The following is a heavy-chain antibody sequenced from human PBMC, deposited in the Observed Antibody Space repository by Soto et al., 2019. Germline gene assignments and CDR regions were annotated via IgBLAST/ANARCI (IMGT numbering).Heavy chain of an antibody. J-gene: IGHJ6*02. V-gene: IGHV3-15*01. Sequence: KSGGSLRLSCAASGFTFSNAWMSWVRQAPGKGLEWVGRIKSKTDGGTTDYAAPVKGRFTISRDDSKNTLYLKMNSLKTEDTDVYYCTTGGYYIDYYYGMDVWGQGTTVTVSS. CDR3: TTGGYYIDYYYGMDV. D-gene: IGHD3-3*01. CDR1: GFTFSNAW. CDR2: IKSKTDGGTT.